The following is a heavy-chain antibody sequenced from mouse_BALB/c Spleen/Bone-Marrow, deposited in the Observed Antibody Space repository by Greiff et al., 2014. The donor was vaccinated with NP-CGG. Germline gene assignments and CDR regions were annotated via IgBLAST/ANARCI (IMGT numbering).Heavy chain of an antibody. Sequence: VQLQQSGPQLVRPGASVKISCKASGYSFISYWMHWVKQRPGQGLEWIGMIDPSDSETRLNQKFKDKATLTVDKSSSTAYMQLSSPTSEDSAVYYCAREGDYYGSSAYWGQGTLVTVSA. V-gene: IGHV1S127*01. CDR2: IDPSDSET. D-gene: IGHD1-1*01. CDR1: GYSFISYW. CDR3: AREGDYYGSSAY. J-gene: IGHJ3*01.